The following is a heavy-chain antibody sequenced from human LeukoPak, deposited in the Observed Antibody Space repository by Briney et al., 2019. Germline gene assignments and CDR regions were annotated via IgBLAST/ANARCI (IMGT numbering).Heavy chain of an antibody. J-gene: IGHJ6*02. CDR3: ARDGWFGEPTRYYYYGMDV. Sequence: GGSLRLSCAASGFTFSSYWMSWVRQTPGKGLEWVANIKEDGSEKYYVDSVKGRFTISRDNAKNSLSLQMNSLRVEDTAVYYCARDGWFGEPTRYYYYGMDVWGQGTTVTVSS. CDR2: IKEDGSEK. D-gene: IGHD3-10*01. V-gene: IGHV3-7*01. CDR1: GFTFSSYW.